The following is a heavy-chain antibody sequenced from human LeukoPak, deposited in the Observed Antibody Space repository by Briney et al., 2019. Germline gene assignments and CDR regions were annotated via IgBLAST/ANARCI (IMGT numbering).Heavy chain of an antibody. D-gene: IGHD1-1*01. CDR2: INPNSGGT. CDR1: GYTFTGYY. Sequence: GASVKVSCKASGYTFTGYYMRWVRQAPGQGLEWMGWINPNSGGTDYAQKFQGRVTMTRDTSISTAYMELSRLRSDDTAVYYCARLNDRMMNAFDIWGQGTMVTVSS. CDR3: ARLNDRMMNAFDI. V-gene: IGHV1-2*02. J-gene: IGHJ3*02.